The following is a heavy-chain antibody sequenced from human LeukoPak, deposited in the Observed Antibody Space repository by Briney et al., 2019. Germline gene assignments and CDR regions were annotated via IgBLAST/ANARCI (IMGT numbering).Heavy chain of an antibody. D-gene: IGHD3-10*01. CDR3: ARAIWYGSGTTAFDH. Sequence: SETLSLTCTVSGGSFSSYYWSWIRQPAGKGLEWIGRIYTSGITNYNTNYNPSLSSRVTMSVDTSKNQFSLKLNSVTAADTAVYYCARAIWYGSGTTAFDHWGPGTLVTVSS. CDR2: IYTSGITNYNT. J-gene: IGHJ4*02. V-gene: IGHV4-4*07. CDR1: GGSFSSYY.